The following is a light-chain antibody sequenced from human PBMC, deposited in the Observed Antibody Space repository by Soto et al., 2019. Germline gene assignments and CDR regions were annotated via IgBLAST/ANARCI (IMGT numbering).Light chain of an antibody. CDR1: QSITSW. CDR2: KAS. Sequence: DIQLTQSPSNLSSSLGYRVTITCRASQSITSWLAWYQQKPGKAPKLLIYKASSLVSGVPARFSGIVSGKECTLTVSRLQPDDFATYYCQQYDTLYTFGQGTKVDI. V-gene: IGKV1-5*03. CDR3: QQYDTLYT. J-gene: IGKJ2*01.